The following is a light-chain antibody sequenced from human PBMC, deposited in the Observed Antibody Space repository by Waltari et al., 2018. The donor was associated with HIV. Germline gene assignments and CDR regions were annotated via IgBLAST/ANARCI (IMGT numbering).Light chain of an antibody. CDR2: DVS. CDR3: SSFTSSSPVYV. CDR1: NSDVGGYYY. Sequence: QSALTQPASVSASPGQSIRISCTGTNSDVGGYYYVYWYQQHPGKAPKLMIYDVSNRPSGVSNRFSGSKSGNTASLTISGLQAEDEADYYCSSFTSSSPVYVFGTGTKVTVL. V-gene: IGLV2-14*03. J-gene: IGLJ1*01.